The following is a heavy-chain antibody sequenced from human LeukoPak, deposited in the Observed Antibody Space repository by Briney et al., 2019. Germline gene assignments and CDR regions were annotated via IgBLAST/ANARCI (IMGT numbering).Heavy chain of an antibody. CDR3: ARDGLSYTNPNNWFDP. Sequence: ASVTVSCKASVYPFTNYYINWVRQAPGQGLEWMGWISVYNGDTNYAQNFQGRVTITTDTATDTAYMELRSLRYDDTAVYYCARDGLSYTNPNNWFDPWGQGTLVTVSS. J-gene: IGHJ5*02. CDR1: VYPFTNYY. D-gene: IGHD2-2*02. V-gene: IGHV1-18*01. CDR2: ISVYNGDT.